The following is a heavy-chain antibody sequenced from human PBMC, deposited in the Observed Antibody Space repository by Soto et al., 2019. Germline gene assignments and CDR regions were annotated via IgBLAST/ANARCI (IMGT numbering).Heavy chain of an antibody. J-gene: IGHJ5*02. D-gene: IGHD3-9*01. Sequence: GGSLRLSCAASGITFSSYGMHWVRQAPGKGLKWVAIISYDGSNKYYADSVKGRFTISRDNSKTTLYLQMNSLRTEDTAVYYCAKDGSKGTYYDFLAGPNWFDPWGQGTLVTVSS. CDR1: GITFSSYG. CDR3: AKDGSKGTYYDFLAGPNWFDP. CDR2: ISYDGSNK. V-gene: IGHV3-30*18.